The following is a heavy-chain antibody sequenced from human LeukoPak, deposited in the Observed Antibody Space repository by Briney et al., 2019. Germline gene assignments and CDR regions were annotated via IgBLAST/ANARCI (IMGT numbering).Heavy chain of an antibody. CDR2: ISSSSSYI. Sequence: GGSLRLSCAASGFTFSSYSMNWVRQAPGKGLEWVSSISSSSSYIYYADSVKGRFTISRDNAKNSLYLQMNSLRAEDTAVYYCASGRAATTSALDYWGQGTLVTVSS. CDR1: GFTFSSYS. CDR3: ASGRAATTSALDY. D-gene: IGHD2-15*01. V-gene: IGHV3-21*01. J-gene: IGHJ4*02.